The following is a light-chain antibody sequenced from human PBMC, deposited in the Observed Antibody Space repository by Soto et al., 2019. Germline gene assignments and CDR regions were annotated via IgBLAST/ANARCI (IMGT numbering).Light chain of an antibody. CDR1: SSDVGAYHY. CDR3: SSYTSSSTPYV. Sequence: QSALTQPASVSGSPGQSITISCTGTSSDVGAYHYVSWYQQHPGKAPKLMIYDVSNRPSGVSNRFSGSKSGNTASLTISGLQAEDEADYYCSSYTSSSTPYVFGIGTKVTVL. J-gene: IGLJ1*01. CDR2: DVS. V-gene: IGLV2-14*01.